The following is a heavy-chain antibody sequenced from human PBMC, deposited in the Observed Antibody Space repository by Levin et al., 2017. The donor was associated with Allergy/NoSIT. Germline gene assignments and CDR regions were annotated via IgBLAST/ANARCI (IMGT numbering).Heavy chain of an antibody. V-gene: IGHV4-39*01. D-gene: IGHD3-22*01. Sequence: SETLSLTCSVSGGSISGSNYFWGWIRQAPGMGLEWIGSVFYSGATYYNPSLKRRATISVDSSENRFSLKLTPLTAPDTAVYYCARSDRSGDSFSSHWFDPWGQGSLVTVSS. CDR2: VFYSGAT. CDR3: ARSDRSGDSFSSHWFDP. CDR1: GGSISGSNYF. J-gene: IGHJ5*02.